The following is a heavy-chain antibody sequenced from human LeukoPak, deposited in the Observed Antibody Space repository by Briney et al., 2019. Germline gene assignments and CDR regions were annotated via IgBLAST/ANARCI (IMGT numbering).Heavy chain of an antibody. V-gene: IGHV3-64*02. J-gene: IGHJ4*02. CDR2: ISSNGGST. CDR1: GFTFSSYA. CDR3: ARENTFFDL. Sequence: GRSLRLSCAASGFTFSSYAMHWVRRAPGKGLEYVSTISSNGGSTYCADSVKGRFIISRDNSKNTLYLQMGSLRAEDMAVFYCARENTFFDLWGQGALVTVSS.